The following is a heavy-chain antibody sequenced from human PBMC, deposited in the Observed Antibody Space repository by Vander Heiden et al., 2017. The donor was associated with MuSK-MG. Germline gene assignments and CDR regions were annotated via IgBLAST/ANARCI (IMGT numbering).Heavy chain of an antibody. J-gene: IGHJ6*03. V-gene: IGHV1-2*02. Sequence: QVQLAQSGAAVKKPGASAMVSCKGSGYTYNGYSRHRVRQAPGQGLEWMGWINPNSGGTNYAQKFQGRVTMTRDTSISTAYMELSRLRSDDTAVYYCARAEYCSSTSCYLNYYYYYYMDVWGKGTTVTVSS. CDR2: INPNSGGT. CDR3: ARAEYCSSTSCYLNYYYYYYMDV. CDR1: GYTYNGYS. D-gene: IGHD2-2*01.